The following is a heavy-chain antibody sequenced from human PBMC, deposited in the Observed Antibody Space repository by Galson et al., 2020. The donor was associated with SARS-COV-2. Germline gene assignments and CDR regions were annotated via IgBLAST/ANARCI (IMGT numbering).Heavy chain of an antibody. CDR2: IRDNGANT. CDR3: VKETWEFDQPRFDY. CDR1: GFTFRNYA. J-gene: IGHJ4*02. V-gene: IGHV3-23*01. Sequence: GGSLRLSCAAAGFTFRNYAMSWIRQAPGKRLEWVAAIRDNGANTWYADSVKGRFTIARDNFKGTMSLQMTSLRAEDTALYYCVKETWEFDQPRFDYWGQGDLVTVSS. D-gene: IGHD1-26*01.